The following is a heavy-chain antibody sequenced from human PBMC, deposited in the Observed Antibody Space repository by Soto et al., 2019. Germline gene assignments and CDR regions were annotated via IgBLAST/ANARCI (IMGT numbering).Heavy chain of an antibody. CDR3: ARGWGSKWYYFDS. CDR1: GVSSTSFY. Sequence: QVRLQESGPGLVRPSETLSLTCTVSGVSSTSFYWSWIRQSPGMGLEWIGYVFDNGDVKYNPSLMSRLTMSIDMSKNEFSLRLKSVTAADTAMYYCARGWGSKWYYFDSWGEGTLVTVSS. V-gene: IGHV4-59*01. D-gene: IGHD3-16*01. J-gene: IGHJ4*02. CDR2: VFDNGDV.